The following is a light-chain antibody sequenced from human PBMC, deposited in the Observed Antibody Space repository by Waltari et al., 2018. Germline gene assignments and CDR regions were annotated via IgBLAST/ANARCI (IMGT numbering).Light chain of an antibody. CDR3: AVWDDSLKVVV. CDR2: INN. J-gene: IGLJ2*01. Sequence: QSVLTQPPSTSGTPGQRVTISCSASSSAIGRNTVTWYQPLPGTAPKLLIYINNQRPSGVPDRFSGSKSGTSASLAISGLQSEDEADYYCAVWDDSLKVVVFGGGTKLTVL. CDR1: SSAIGRNT. V-gene: IGLV1-44*01.